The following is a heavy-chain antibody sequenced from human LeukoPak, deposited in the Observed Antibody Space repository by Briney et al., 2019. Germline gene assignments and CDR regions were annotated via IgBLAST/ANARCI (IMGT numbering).Heavy chain of an antibody. CDR2: ISSSGSTI. Sequence: PGGSLRLSCAASGFTFSSYAMNWVRQAPGKGLEWVSYISSSGSTIYYTDSVKGRFTISRDNAKNSLYLQMNSLRAEDTAIYYCARVASSSSWSYYVDYWGQGTLVTVSS. D-gene: IGHD6-13*01. V-gene: IGHV3-48*03. CDR3: ARVASSSSWSYYVDY. J-gene: IGHJ4*02. CDR1: GFTFSSYA.